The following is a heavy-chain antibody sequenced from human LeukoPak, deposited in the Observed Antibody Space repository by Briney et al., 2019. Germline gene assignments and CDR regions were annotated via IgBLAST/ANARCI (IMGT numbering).Heavy chain of an antibody. D-gene: IGHD2-2*01. J-gene: IGHJ5*02. Sequence: GGSLRLSCAASGFTFSSYSMNWVRQAPGKGLEWVSSISSSSSYIYYADSVKGRFTISRDNAKNSLYLQMNRLRAEDTAVYYCARDSPVQLGHNWFDPWGQGTLVTVSS. CDR2: ISSSSSYI. CDR1: GFTFSSYS. V-gene: IGHV3-21*01. CDR3: ARDSPVQLGHNWFDP.